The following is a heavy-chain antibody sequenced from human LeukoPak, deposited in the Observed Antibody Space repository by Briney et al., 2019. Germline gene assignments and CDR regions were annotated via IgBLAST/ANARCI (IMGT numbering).Heavy chain of an antibody. CDR1: GWSISSYY. CDR3: ARVDLRAAYFDY. J-gene: IGHJ4*02. V-gene: IGHV4-4*07. Sequence: PSGTLSLTCTVSGWSISSYYWSWIRQPAGKGLEWIGRIYTSGSTGYNPSLKSGGTMSVNTSKNQFPLKLSSVTAADTAVYYCARVDLRAAYFDYWGQGTLVTVSS. CDR2: IYTSGST. D-gene: IGHD2-15*01.